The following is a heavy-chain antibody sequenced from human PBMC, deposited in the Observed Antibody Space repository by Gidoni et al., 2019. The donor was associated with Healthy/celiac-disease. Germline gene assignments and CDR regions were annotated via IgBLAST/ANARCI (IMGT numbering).Heavy chain of an antibody. D-gene: IGHD2-2*01. Sequence: STYYNPSLKSRVTISVDTSKNQFSLKLSSVTAADTAAYYCASEEIVVVPAAAWGYYFDYWGQGTLVTVSS. CDR3: ASEEIVVVPAAAWGYYFDY. V-gene: IGHV4-39*01. CDR2: ST. J-gene: IGHJ4*02.